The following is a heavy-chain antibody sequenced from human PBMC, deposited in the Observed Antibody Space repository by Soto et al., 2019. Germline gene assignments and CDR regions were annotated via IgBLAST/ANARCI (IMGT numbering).Heavy chain of an antibody. V-gene: IGHV4-31*03. CDR3: AGGILWFGTVSFDY. D-gene: IGHD3-10*01. J-gene: IGHJ4*02. Sequence: SGAPFPTRTFSGGSIHSGGYYWRWIPQHLGKGLYWIGYLYYSGSTYYNPSLKSRVTISVDTSKNQFSLKLSSVTAADTAVYYCAGGILWFGTVSFDYWGQGTLVTVSS. CDR2: LYYSGST. CDR1: GGSIHSGGYY.